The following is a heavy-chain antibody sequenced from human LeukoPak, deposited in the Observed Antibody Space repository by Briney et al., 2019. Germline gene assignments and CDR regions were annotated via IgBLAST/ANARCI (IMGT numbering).Heavy chain of an antibody. CDR1: GFTFSSHA. D-gene: IGHD3-10*01. CDR3: AKTGAREFDY. CDR2: VSGSGVST. V-gene: IGHV3-23*01. Sequence: PGGSLRLSCAASGFTFSSHAMSWVRQAPGKGLEWVSDVSGSGVSTHYADSVKGRFTISRDNSKNTLYLQMNSLRAEDTAVYYCAKTGAREFDYWGQGTLVTVSS. J-gene: IGHJ4*02.